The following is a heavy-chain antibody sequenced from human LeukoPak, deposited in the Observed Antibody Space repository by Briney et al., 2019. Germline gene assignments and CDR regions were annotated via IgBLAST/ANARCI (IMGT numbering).Heavy chain of an antibody. CDR3: AKGQGYNYGDSIDY. CDR2: INGGSGNS. Sequence: GGSLRLSCAASGFTFNNYAMTWVRQAPGKGLEWVSVINGGSGNSYYADAVKGRFTVSRDNSKNTLYLQMNSLRDEDTAVYYCAKGQGYNYGDSIDYWGQGTLVTVSS. CDR1: GFTFNNYA. J-gene: IGHJ4*02. V-gene: IGHV3-23*01. D-gene: IGHD5-18*01.